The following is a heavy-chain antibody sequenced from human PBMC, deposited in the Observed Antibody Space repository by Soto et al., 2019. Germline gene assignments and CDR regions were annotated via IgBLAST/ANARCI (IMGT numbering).Heavy chain of an antibody. CDR2: ISSNGGST. Sequence: GGSLRLSCAASGFTFSSYAMHWVRQAPGKGLEYVSAISSNGGSTYYADSVKGRFTISRDNSKNTLYLQMNSLRVEDTAVYYCAKEVTSGSYSHYYYGLDVWGQGTMVTVSS. D-gene: IGHD1-26*01. CDR1: GFTFSSYA. V-gene: IGHV3-64*02. J-gene: IGHJ6*02. CDR3: AKEVTSGSYSHYYYGLDV.